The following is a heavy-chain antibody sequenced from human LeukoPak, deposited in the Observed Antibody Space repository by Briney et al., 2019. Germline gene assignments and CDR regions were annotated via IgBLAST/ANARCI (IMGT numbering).Heavy chain of an antibody. D-gene: IGHD2-2*02. CDR3: ASRYCTSTSCYNDY. Sequence: SETLSLTCAVYGGSFSSYYWSWIRQPPGKGLEWIGEINHSGSTNYNPSLKSRVTISVDTSKNQFSLKLSSVTAADTAVYYCASRYCTSTSCYNDYWGQGTLVTVSS. CDR1: GGSFSSYY. V-gene: IGHV4-34*01. J-gene: IGHJ4*02. CDR2: INHSGST.